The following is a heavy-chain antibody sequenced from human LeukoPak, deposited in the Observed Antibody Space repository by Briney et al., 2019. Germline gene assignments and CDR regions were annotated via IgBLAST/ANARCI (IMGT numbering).Heavy chain of an antibody. V-gene: IGHV4-4*07. CDR1: GGSISSYY. D-gene: IGHD5-18*01. J-gene: IGHJ4*02. Sequence: TSQTLSLTCTVSGGSISSYYWSWIRQPAGKGLEWIGRIYTSGSTNYNPSLKSRVTMSVDTSKNQFSLKRSSVTAADTAVYYCARLSVMDTAMVDYWGQGTLVTVSS. CDR3: ARLSVMDTAMVDY. CDR2: IYTSGST.